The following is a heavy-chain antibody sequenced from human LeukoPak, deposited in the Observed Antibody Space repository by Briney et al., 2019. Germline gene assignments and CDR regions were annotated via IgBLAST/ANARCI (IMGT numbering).Heavy chain of an antibody. CDR2: ISGSGGNT. V-gene: IGHV3-23*01. D-gene: IGHD6-19*01. J-gene: IGHJ4*02. CDR3: AKAIAVAAKIDY. CDR1: GFTFSSYA. Sequence: PGGSLRLSCAASGFTFSSYAMTWVRQAPGKGLEWVSGISGSGGNTYYTDSVKGRFTISRDNSKNTLYLQMNSLRAEDTAVYYCAKAIAVAAKIDYWGQGTLATVSS.